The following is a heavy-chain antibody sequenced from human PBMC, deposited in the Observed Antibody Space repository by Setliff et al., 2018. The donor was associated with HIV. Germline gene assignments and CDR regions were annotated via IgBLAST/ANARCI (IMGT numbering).Heavy chain of an antibody. CDR2: ISTYSGKT. D-gene: IGHD6-19*01. CDR3: ARGSAPNIVVAASLDI. J-gene: IGHJ4*01. CDR1: GYNFITFG. Sequence: GASVKVSCKASGYNFITFGINWVRQAPGQGLEWMGRISTYSGKTDYAEKFQGRLTMTMDTSTRTVFMELRSLTLDDTSVYYCARGSAPNIVVAASLDIWGQGTLVTVSS. V-gene: IGHV1-18*01.